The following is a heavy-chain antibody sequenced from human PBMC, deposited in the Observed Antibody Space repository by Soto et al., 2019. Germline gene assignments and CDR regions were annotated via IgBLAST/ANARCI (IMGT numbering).Heavy chain of an antibody. CDR2: ISAYNGNT. CDR3: ARSGRWYGLAWDDD. D-gene: IGHD3-10*01. CDR1: GYAFTSYG. J-gene: IGHJ4*02. Sequence: XSVKVSCKASGYAFTSYGIRWVRQAPGQGLEWMGWISAYNGNTNYAQKLQGRVTMTTDTSTSTAYMELRSLRSDDTAVYYCARSGRWYGLAWDDDWGQGTLVTVSS. V-gene: IGHV1-18*01.